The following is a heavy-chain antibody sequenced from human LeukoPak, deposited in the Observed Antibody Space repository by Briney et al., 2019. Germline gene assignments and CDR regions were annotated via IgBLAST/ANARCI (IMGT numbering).Heavy chain of an antibody. CDR1: GFTFSSYW. CDR3: ARDPSGSGFEYYFDY. Sequence: GSLRLSCAASGFTFSSYWMSWVRQAPGKGLEWVANIKQDGSEKCYVDSVKGRFTISRDNAKNSLYLQMNSLRAEDTAVYYCARDPSGSGFEYYFDYWGQGTLVTVSS. D-gene: IGHD1-14*01. CDR2: IKQDGSEK. V-gene: IGHV3-7*01. J-gene: IGHJ4*02.